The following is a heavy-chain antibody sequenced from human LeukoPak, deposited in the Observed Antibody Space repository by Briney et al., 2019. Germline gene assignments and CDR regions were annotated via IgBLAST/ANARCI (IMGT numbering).Heavy chain of an antibody. CDR1: GFSFSSYA. CDR2: ISGSGATT. D-gene: IGHD6-19*01. J-gene: IGHJ3*02. Sequence: GGSQRLSCAASGFSFSSYAMSWVRQAPGKGLEWVSFISGSGATTYYVDSVKGRFTISRDNSQNTVYPQMNTLTDEDTAVYYCVKNLRLVISVAGTPCDAFDIWGQGTVVTVSS. CDR3: VKNLRLVISVAGTPCDAFDI. V-gene: IGHV3-23*01.